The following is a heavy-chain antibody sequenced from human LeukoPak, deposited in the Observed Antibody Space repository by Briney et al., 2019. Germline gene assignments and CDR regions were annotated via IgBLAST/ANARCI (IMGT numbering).Heavy chain of an antibody. CDR1: GFTFSSYA. J-gene: IGHJ6*02. Sequence: GSLRLSCTASGFTFSSYAMSWVRQAPGKGLEWVSAISGSGSSTYYADSVKGRFTISRDNSKNTLYLQMSSLRAEDTAVYSCAKDLSNPYKYYGMGVWGQGTTVTVSS. V-gene: IGHV3-23*01. CDR3: AKDLSNPYKYYGMGV. D-gene: IGHD4-11*01. CDR2: ISGSGSST.